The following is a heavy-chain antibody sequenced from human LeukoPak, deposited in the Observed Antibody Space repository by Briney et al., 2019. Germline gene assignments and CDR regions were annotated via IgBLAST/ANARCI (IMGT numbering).Heavy chain of an antibody. CDR1: GYTFTGYY. CDR3: ASYCSGGSCYFLSFDY. J-gene: IGHJ4*02. CDR2: INPNSGGT. Sequence: ASVKVSCKASGYTFTGYYMHWVRQAPGQGLEWMGWINPNSGGTNYAQKFQGRVTMTRDTSISTAYMELSRLRSDDTAVYYCASYCSGGSCYFLSFDYWGQGTLVTVSS. V-gene: IGHV1-2*02. D-gene: IGHD2-15*01.